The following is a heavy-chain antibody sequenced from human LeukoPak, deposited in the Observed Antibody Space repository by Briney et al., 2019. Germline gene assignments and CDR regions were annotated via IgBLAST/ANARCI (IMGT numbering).Heavy chain of an antibody. CDR1: GESLGTFY. J-gene: IGHJ4*02. D-gene: IGHD2-15*01. V-gene: IGHV4-4*07. Sequence: SETLSLTCTVSGESLGTFYWSWIRQPAGQGLEYIGRIHTTGYTNYKPSLKSGGTLSVGSSRNQLSLTLRSVTATDTAIYYCARAHSGLYLDSWGQGTLVTVS. CDR2: IHTTGYT. CDR3: ARAHSGLYLDS.